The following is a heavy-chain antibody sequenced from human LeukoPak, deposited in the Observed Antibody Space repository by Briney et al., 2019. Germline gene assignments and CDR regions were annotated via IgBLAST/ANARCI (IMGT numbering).Heavy chain of an antibody. CDR3: ARHGDAFDI. J-gene: IGHJ3*02. V-gene: IGHV4-59*08. CDR2: IYYSGST. CDR1: GGSISSYY. Sequence: PSETLSLTCTVSGGSISSYYWSWIRQPPGKGLEWIGYIYYSGSTNYNPSLKSRVTISVDTSKNQFPLKLSSVTAADTAVYYCARHGDAFDIWGQGTMVTVSS.